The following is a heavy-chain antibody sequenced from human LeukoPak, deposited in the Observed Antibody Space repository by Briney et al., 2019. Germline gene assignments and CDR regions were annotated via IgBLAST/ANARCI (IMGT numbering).Heavy chain of an antibody. V-gene: IGHV1-18*01. J-gene: IGHJ6*02. CDR3: ARDVTMIVVVPIGMDV. Sequence: GASVKVSCKASGYTFTSYGISWVRQAPGQGLEWMGWISAYNGNTNYAQKLQGRVTVTTDTSTSTAYMELRSLRSDDTAVYYCARDVTMIVVVPIGMDVWGQGTTVTVSS. CDR1: GYTFTSYG. CDR2: ISAYNGNT. D-gene: IGHD3-22*01.